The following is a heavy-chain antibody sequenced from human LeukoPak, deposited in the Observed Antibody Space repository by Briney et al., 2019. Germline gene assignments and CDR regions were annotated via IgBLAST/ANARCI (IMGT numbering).Heavy chain of an antibody. Sequence: GGSLRLSCAASGFTFSDYYMSWIRQAPGKGLEWVSYISSSGSTIYYADSVKGRFTISRDNAKSSLYLQMNSLRAEDTAVYYCARELRYYDFWSGNFYYMDVWGKGTTVTVSS. CDR3: ARELRYYDFWSGNFYYMDV. D-gene: IGHD3-3*01. CDR1: GFTFSDYY. CDR2: ISSSGSTI. J-gene: IGHJ6*03. V-gene: IGHV3-11*04.